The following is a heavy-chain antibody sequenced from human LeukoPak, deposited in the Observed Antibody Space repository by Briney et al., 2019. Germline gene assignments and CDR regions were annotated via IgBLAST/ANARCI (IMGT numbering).Heavy chain of an antibody. Sequence: SETLSLTSTVSGGSISSYFWSWIRQPPGKGLEWIGYIYYSGSTNYSPSLKSRVTISVDTSKNQFSLKLSSVTAADTAVYYCARDGSGSGWYGNFDYWGQGTLVTVSS. D-gene: IGHD6-19*01. CDR2: IYYSGST. J-gene: IGHJ4*02. V-gene: IGHV4-59*01. CDR3: ARDGSGSGWYGNFDY. CDR1: GGSISSYF.